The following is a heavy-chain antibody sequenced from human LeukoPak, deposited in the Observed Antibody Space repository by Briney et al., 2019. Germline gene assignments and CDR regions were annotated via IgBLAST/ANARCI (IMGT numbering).Heavy chain of an antibody. CDR2: INPNSGGT. D-gene: IGHD6-6*01. Sequence: ASVKVCCKASGYTFTGYYMHWVRQAPGQGLEWMGWINPNSGGTNYAQKFQGRVTMTRDTSISTAYMELSRLRSDDTAVYYCAIRPYSSSSYLDYWGQGTLVTVSS. V-gene: IGHV1-2*02. J-gene: IGHJ4*02. CDR1: GYTFTGYY. CDR3: AIRPYSSSSYLDY.